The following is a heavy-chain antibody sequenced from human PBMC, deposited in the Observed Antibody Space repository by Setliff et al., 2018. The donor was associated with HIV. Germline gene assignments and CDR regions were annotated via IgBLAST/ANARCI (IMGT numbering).Heavy chain of an antibody. Sequence: TLSLTCTVSDSGTYYWSWIRQPAGKGLEWIGRVSSRGDTNYNPSLKSRVTMSVDTSKNQFSLKLTSVTASDPAVYYCARAASGNTGPFDLLGQGSPVTVSS. CDR3: ARAASGNTGPFDL. CDR1: DSGTYY. CDR2: VSSRGDT. V-gene: IGHV4-61*02. J-gene: IGHJ4*02. D-gene: IGHD3-10*01.